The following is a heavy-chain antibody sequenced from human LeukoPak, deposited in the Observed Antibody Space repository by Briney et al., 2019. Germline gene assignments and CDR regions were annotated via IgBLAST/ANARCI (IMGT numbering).Heavy chain of an antibody. CDR2: ISSSSSYI. CDR3: ARYGAHYYDSSSYSTFDY. D-gene: IGHD3-22*01. CDR1: GFTFSSYS. V-gene: IGHV3-21*01. J-gene: IGHJ4*02. Sequence: GGSLRLSCAASGFTFSSYSMNWVRQAPGKGLEWVSSISSSSSYIYYADSVKGRFTISRDNAKNSLYLQMNSLRAEDTAVYYCARYGAHYYDSSSYSTFDYWGQGTLVTVSS.